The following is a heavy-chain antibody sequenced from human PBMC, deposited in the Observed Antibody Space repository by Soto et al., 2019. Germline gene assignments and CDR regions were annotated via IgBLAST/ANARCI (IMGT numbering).Heavy chain of an antibody. CDR2: FIPIFVSA. Sequence: QLHLVQSGAEVKKAGSSVKVSCKASGGTVSSYAITWVRQAPGKGLEWMGVFIPIFVSAHYAPKFQGRITTTADESTSTAYRELSGITSEDPDIYYCARDVSSDTTGFRGYDLWGQGTQVTVSSDSWGQGTTVTVSS. D-gene: IGHD3-10*01. CDR3: ARDVSSDTTGFRGYDLWGQGTQVTVSSDS. J-gene: IGHJ6*02. CDR1: GGTVSSYA. V-gene: IGHV1-69*01.